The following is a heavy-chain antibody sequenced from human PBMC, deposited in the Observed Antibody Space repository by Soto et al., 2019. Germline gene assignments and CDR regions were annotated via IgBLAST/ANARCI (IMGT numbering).Heavy chain of an antibody. J-gene: IGHJ3*02. D-gene: IGHD3-22*01. Sequence: EVQLLESGGGLVQPGGSLRLSCAASGFTFSSYAMSWVRQAPGKGLEWVSAISGSGGSTYYADSVKGRFTISRDNSKNTLYLQMNSLRAEDTAVYYCAKDAMNRRYYDSRVATHAFDIWGQGTMVTVSS. V-gene: IGHV3-23*01. CDR3: AKDAMNRRYYDSRVATHAFDI. CDR1: GFTFSSYA. CDR2: ISGSGGST.